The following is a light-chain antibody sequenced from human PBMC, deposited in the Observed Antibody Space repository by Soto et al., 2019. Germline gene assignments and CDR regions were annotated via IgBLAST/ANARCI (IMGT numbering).Light chain of an antibody. Sequence: DIQMTQSPSSLSASVGDRGTITCQASQDISNYLNWYQQKPGKAPKLLIYDASSLESGVPSRFSGSGSGTEFTLTISSLQPDDFATYYCQQYNSFTFGQGTKVDIK. CDR1: QDISNY. V-gene: IGKV1-5*01. CDR3: QQYNSFT. CDR2: DAS. J-gene: IGKJ1*01.